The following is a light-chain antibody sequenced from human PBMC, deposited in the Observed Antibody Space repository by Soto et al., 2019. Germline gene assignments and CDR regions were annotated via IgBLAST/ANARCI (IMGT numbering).Light chain of an antibody. V-gene: IGLV2-14*01. CDR2: EVT. CDR3: LSHTTSSAYVV. CDR1: SSDVGGYSY. Sequence: QSALTQPASVSGSPGQSITFSCTGSSSDVGGYSYVSWYQHHPGKAPKLIIYEVTDRPSGVSNRFSGSKSGNTASLTISGLQAEDEADYYCLSHTTSSAYVVFGGGTKVTVL. J-gene: IGLJ2*01.